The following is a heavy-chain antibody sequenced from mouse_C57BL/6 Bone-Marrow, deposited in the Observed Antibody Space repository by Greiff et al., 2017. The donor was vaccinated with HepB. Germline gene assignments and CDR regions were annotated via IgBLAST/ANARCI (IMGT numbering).Heavy chain of an antibody. J-gene: IGHJ4*01. Sequence: EVHVVESGGGLVQPGGSLKLSCAASGFTFSDYYMYWVRQTPEKRLEWVAYISNGGGSTYYPDTVKGRFTISRDNAKNTLYLQMSRLKSEDTAMYYCARRGFITTVVAPMDYWGQGTSVTVSS. CDR2: ISNGGGST. D-gene: IGHD1-1*01. CDR1: GFTFSDYY. CDR3: ARRGFITTVVAPMDY. V-gene: IGHV5-12*01.